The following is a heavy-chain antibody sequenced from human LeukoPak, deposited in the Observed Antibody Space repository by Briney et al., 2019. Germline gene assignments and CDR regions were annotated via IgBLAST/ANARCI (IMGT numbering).Heavy chain of an antibody. Sequence: GGSLRLSCAASGFTFSSYSMNWVRQAPGKGLEWVAVISYDGSNKYYADSVKGRFTISRDNSKNTLYLQMNSLRAEDTAVYYCAKDGAYVWGSYRYTGPHYFDYWGQGTLVTVSS. D-gene: IGHD3-16*02. V-gene: IGHV3-30*18. CDR1: GFTFSSYS. J-gene: IGHJ4*02. CDR2: ISYDGSNK. CDR3: AKDGAYVWGSYRYTGPHYFDY.